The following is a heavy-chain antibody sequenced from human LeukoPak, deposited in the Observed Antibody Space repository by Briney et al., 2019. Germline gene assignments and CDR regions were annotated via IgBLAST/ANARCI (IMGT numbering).Heavy chain of an antibody. Sequence: GGSLRLSCAASGFTFSGHWMHWVRQAPGKGLVWVSNINSDESSTYYADSVKGRFTISRDNAKNTLYLQMNSLRADDTAVYYCARGHLGALDYWGQGTLVTVSS. V-gene: IGHV3-74*01. CDR1: GFTFSGHW. CDR2: INSDESST. CDR3: ARGHLGALDY. J-gene: IGHJ4*02. D-gene: IGHD1-26*01.